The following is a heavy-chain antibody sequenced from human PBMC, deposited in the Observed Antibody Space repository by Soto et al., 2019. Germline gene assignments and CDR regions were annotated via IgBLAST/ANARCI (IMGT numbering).Heavy chain of an antibody. V-gene: IGHV3-23*01. CDR1: GFTFSSYA. J-gene: IGHJ6*03. D-gene: IGHD6-13*01. CDR3: AKDLIGLIAAAGTSNYYYYYYMDV. Sequence: PGGSLRLSCAASGFTFSSYAMSWVRQAPGKGLEWVSAISGSGGSTYYADSVKGRFTISRDNSKNTLYLQMNSLRAEDTAVYYCAKDLIGLIAAAGTSNYYYYYYMDVWGKGTTVTVSS. CDR2: ISGSGGST.